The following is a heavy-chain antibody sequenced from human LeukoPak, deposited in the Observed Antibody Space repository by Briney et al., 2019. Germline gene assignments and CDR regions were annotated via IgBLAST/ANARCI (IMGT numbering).Heavy chain of an antibody. CDR1: GYTFTGYY. V-gene: IGHV1-2*02. CDR2: INPNSGGT. D-gene: IGHD1-26*01. J-gene: IGHJ4*02. Sequence: ASVKVSCKASGYTFTGYYMHWVRQAPGQGLEWMGWINPNSGGTNYAQKFQDRVTMSRDTSISTAYMELSSLRSEDTAVYYCATGSGSYYYFDYWGQGTLVTVSS. CDR3: ATGSGSYYYFDY.